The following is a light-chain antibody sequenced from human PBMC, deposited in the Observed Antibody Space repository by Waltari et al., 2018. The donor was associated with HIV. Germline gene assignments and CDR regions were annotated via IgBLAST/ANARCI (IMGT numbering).Light chain of an antibody. Sequence: QSVLTQPPSVSGAPGQRITISCTGTSSNIGTGYDVHWYQQLPGRAPNVVIQCNRNRPSGVPDRFSSYKSGTSASLTITGLQAEDDADYYCQTYDSTLNGYVFGTGTKVTVL. J-gene: IGLJ1*01. CDR3: QTYDSTLNGYV. CDR2: CNR. CDR1: SSNIGTGYD. V-gene: IGLV1-40*01.